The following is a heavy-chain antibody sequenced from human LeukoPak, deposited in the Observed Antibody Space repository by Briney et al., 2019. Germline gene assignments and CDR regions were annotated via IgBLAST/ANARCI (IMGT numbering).Heavy chain of an antibody. J-gene: IGHJ6*03. Sequence: GSLRLSCAASGFTLSSYAMSWVRQAPGKGLEWVSAISDSGNTYHADSVKGRFTISRDSSKNTLYLQMDSLRAEDTAVYYCARASKGYSYGYGYYYYYMDVWGKGTTVTISS. CDR2: ISDSGNT. D-gene: IGHD5-18*01. V-gene: IGHV3-23*01. CDR3: ARASKGYSYGYGYYYYYMDV. CDR1: GFTLSSYA.